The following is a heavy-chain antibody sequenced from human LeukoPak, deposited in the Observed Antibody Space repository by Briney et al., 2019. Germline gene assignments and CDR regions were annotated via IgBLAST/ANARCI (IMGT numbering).Heavy chain of an antibody. D-gene: IGHD6-19*01. CDR1: GFTFTNYD. Sequence: GGSLRLSCAASGFTFTNYDMHWVRQATGEGLEWVSAIGIRGGTYYSGSVKGRFTISRENAENSLYLQMNSLRAEDTAVYYCARGGIRVSGIDEFDYWGQGTLVTVSS. J-gene: IGHJ4*02. CDR3: ARGGIRVSGIDEFDY. CDR2: IGIRGGT. V-gene: IGHV3-13*01.